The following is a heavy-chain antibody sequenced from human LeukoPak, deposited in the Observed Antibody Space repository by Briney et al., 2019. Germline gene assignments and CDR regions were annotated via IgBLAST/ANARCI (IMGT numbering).Heavy chain of an antibody. Sequence: GGSLRLSFSASGFTFNNYWMSWVRQAPGKGLEWVANIKHDGGAMYYMDSVRGRFTISRDNAKNSLYLQMNSLRADDTAMYYCTRDMQGSRLYSVGSQGDWGQGTRVTVS. V-gene: IGHV3-7*01. CDR1: GFTFNNYW. CDR2: IKHDGGAM. J-gene: IGHJ4*02. D-gene: IGHD2-8*01. CDR3: TRDMQGSRLYSVGSQGD.